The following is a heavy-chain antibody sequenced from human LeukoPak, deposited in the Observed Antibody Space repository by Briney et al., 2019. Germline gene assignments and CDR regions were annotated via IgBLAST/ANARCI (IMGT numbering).Heavy chain of an antibody. CDR2: ISYDGSNK. J-gene: IGHJ6*03. V-gene: IGHV3-30*04. Sequence: PGGSLRLSCAASGFTFSSYAMHWVRQAPGKGLEWVAVISYDGSNKYYADSVKGRFTISRDNSKNTLYLQMNSLRAEDTAVYYCARDGVVVVAANPYYYYMDAWGKGTTVTVSS. D-gene: IGHD2-15*01. CDR1: GFTFSSYA. CDR3: ARDGVVVVAANPYYYYMDA.